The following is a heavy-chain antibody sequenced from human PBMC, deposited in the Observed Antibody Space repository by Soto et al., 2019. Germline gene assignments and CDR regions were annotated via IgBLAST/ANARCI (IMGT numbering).Heavy chain of an antibody. CDR2: ISGGGSGT. CDR1: GFTFGSYA. J-gene: IGHJ5*02. D-gene: IGHD2-8*01. Sequence: EVQLSESGGGLVQPGGSLRLSCAASGFTFGSYAMSWVRQAPGKGLEWVAGISGGGSGTYYADSVKGRFTVSRDNSKKTLYLQMNSLRAEDTAVYYCAKDPKSTIRFNWFDPWGQGTLVTVSS. CDR3: AKDPKSTIRFNWFDP. V-gene: IGHV3-23*01.